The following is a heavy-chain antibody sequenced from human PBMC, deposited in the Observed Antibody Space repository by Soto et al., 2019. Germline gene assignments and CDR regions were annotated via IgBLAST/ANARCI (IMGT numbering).Heavy chain of an antibody. CDR3: ARGQVGSGSYYYYGMDV. CDR2: IIPIFGTA. D-gene: IGHD6-19*01. CDR1: GGTFSSYA. V-gene: IGHV1-69*01. Sequence: QVQLVQSGAEVKKPGSSVKVSCKASGGTFSSYAISWVRQAPGQGLEWMGGIIPIFGTATYAQKFQGRVTITADESTSTAYMELSSLRSEDTAVYYCARGQVGSGSYYYYGMDVWGQGTTVTVSS. J-gene: IGHJ6*02.